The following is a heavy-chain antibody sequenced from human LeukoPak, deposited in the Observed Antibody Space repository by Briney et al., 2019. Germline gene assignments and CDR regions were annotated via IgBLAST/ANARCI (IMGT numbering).Heavy chain of an antibody. CDR3: ARISSILHYYGSGTFYSD. J-gene: IGHJ4*02. CDR1: GFTFSSYA. D-gene: IGHD3-10*01. V-gene: IGHV3-23*01. CDR2: ISGSGGNT. Sequence: PGGSLRLSCAASGFTFSSYAMTWVRQAPGKRLEWVSGISGSGGNTYYADSVKGRFTVSRDNAQNALYLQMDSLRAEDTAVYYCARISSILHYYGSGTFYSDWGQGTLVTVSS.